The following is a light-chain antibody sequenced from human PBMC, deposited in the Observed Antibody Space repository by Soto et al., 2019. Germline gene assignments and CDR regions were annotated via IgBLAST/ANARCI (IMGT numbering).Light chain of an antibody. J-gene: IGKJ5*01. CDR1: QSVTSN. Sequence: EIVMTQSPDTLSVSPGERVPLLCRASQSVTSNLARYQQKPGQAPRLLIYGASSRATGIPDRFSGSGSGTDFTLTISRLEPEDFAVYYCQQYGSSTTFGQGTRLEIK. CDR2: GAS. V-gene: IGKV3-20*01. CDR3: QQYGSSTT.